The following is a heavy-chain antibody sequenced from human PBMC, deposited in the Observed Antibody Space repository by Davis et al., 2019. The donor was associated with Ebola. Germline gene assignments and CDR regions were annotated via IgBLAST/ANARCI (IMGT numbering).Heavy chain of an antibody. J-gene: IGHJ4*02. CDR1: GFTFSNYY. Sequence: GESLKISCAASGFTFSNYYMSWIRQAPGKGLEWISYISSSGKTIYYADSVKGRFTISRDNAKNSLYLQMNSLRAEDTAVYYCARQTSSGWYGIGYWGQGTLVIVSS. V-gene: IGHV3-11*01. D-gene: IGHD6-19*01. CDR3: ARQTSSGWYGIGY. CDR2: ISSSGKTI.